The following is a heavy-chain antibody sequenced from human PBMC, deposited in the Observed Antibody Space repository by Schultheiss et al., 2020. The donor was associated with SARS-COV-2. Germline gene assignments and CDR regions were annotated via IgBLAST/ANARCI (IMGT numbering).Heavy chain of an antibody. D-gene: IGHD3-3*01. CDR2: IYYSGST. V-gene: IGHV4-31*03. J-gene: IGHJ5*02. CDR1: GGSISSGGYY. CDR3: ARRAIFDFWSGYYFAFDP. Sequence: SETLSLTCTVSGGSISSGGYYWSWIRQHPGKGLEWIGYIYYSGSTNYNPSLKSRVTISVDTSKNQFSLKLSSVTAADTAVYYCARRAIFDFWSGYYFAFDPWGQGTLVTVSS.